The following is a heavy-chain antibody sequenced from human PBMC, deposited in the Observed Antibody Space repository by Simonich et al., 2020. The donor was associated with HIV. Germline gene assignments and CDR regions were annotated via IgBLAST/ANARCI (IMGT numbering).Heavy chain of an antibody. Sequence: QVQLVESGGGVVQPGRSLRLSCAASGFTFSSYAMHWVRQAPGQGLEWGAVISYDGSNKYYADSVKGRFTISRDKSKNTLYLQMNSLRAEDTAVYYCASGGSISSVWADDYWGQGTLVTVSS. CDR2: ISYDGSNK. CDR1: GFTFSSYA. V-gene: IGHV3-30*07. D-gene: IGHD3-16*01. J-gene: IGHJ4*02. CDR3: ASGGSISSVWADDY.